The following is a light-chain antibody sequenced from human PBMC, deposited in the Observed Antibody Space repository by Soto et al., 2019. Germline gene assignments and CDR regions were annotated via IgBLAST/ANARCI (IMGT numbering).Light chain of an antibody. CDR2: TAS. CDR1: QAISSY. J-gene: IGKJ4*01. Sequence: IQLTQSPSSLSASVGDGVTITCRASQAISSYLAWYQAKPGKAPKLLIYTASTLQSGVPSRFSGSGSGTDFTLTISSLQPEDCATYYCQQLNSFPLTFGGGTKVEIK. V-gene: IGKV1-9*01. CDR3: QQLNSFPLT.